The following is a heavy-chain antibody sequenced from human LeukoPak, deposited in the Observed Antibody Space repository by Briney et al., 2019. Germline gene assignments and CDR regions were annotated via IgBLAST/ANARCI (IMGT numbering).Heavy chain of an antibody. CDR1: GFVFSNYW. D-gene: IGHD3-10*01. Sequence: PGGSLRLSCTASGFVFSNYWMLWVRQAPGKWLEWVSLIQSDGSGTTYTDSMKGRFIISRDNAKNTLYLQMTSLTAEDTAVYYCARDNNGSIDQWGQGTLVTVSS. CDR2: IQSDGSGT. CDR3: ARDNNGSIDQ. V-gene: IGHV3-74*01. J-gene: IGHJ4*02.